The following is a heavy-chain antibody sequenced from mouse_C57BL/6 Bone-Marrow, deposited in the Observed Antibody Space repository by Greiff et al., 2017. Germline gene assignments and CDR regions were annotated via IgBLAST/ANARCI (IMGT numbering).Heavy chain of an antibody. Sequence: VMLVESGAELAKPGASVKLSCKASGYTFTSYWMHWVKQRPGQGLEWIGYINPSSGYTKYNQKFKDKATLTADKSSSTAYMQLSSLTYEDSAVXYCEIPPAVDAMDYWGQGTSVTVSS. V-gene: IGHV1-7*01. CDR3: EIPPAVDAMDY. CDR2: INPSSGYT. J-gene: IGHJ4*01. D-gene: IGHD1-1*01. CDR1: GYTFTSYW.